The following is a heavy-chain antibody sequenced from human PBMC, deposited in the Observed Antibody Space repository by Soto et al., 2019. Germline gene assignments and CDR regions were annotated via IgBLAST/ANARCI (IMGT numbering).Heavy chain of an antibody. CDR1: GASVRSYH. CDR3: AKDRSTMRWFDP. V-gene: IGHV4-4*07. J-gene: IGHJ5*02. D-gene: IGHD1-1*01. Sequence: SETLSLTCAVSGASVRSYHWSWIRQAAGKGLEWIGRVQMSGTTNYNPSLKTRVTMSLDTSRNEVSLTMTSVTAADTAVYFCAKDRSTMRWFDPWGQGILVTVPS. CDR2: VQMSGTT.